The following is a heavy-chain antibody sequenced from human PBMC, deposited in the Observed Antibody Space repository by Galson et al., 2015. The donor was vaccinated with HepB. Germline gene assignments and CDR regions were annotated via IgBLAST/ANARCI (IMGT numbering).Heavy chain of an antibody. CDR2: IKSKTDGGTT. CDR3: TTHSSGSLEYYFDY. D-gene: IGHD6-19*01. J-gene: IGHJ4*02. V-gene: IGHV3-15*01. Sequence: SLRLSCAASGFTFSNAWMSWVRQAPGKGLEWVGRIKSKTDGGTTDYAAPVKGRFTISRDDSKNTLYLQMNSLTTEDTAVYYCTTHSSGSLEYYFDYWGQGTLVTVSS. CDR1: GFTFSNAW.